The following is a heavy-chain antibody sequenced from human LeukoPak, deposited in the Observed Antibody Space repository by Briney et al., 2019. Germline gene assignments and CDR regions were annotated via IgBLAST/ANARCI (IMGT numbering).Heavy chain of an antibody. D-gene: IGHD5-12*01. CDR3: ARYRYSGYDDAFDV. J-gene: IGHJ3*01. CDR1: GGSFSGYY. CDR2: INHSGST. Sequence: SETLSLTCAVYGGSFSGYYWSWIRQPPGKGLEWIGEINHSGSTNYNPSFKCRLSISGDTSKNQFSLQLSSVTAADTAVYYCARYRYSGYDDAFDVWGQGTMVTVSS. V-gene: IGHV4-34*10.